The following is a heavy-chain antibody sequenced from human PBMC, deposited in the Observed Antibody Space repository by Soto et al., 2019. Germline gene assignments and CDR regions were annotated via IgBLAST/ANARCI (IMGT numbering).Heavy chain of an antibody. CDR2: IYYSGST. V-gene: IGHV4-59*01. Sequence: PSETLSLTCTVSGGSISSYYWSWIRQPPGKGLEWIGYIYYSGSTNYNPSLKSRVTISVDTSKNQFSLKLSSVTAADTAVYYCARDGVRRSSWYSYNWFDPWGQGTLVTVSS. D-gene: IGHD6-13*01. CDR1: GGSISSYY. J-gene: IGHJ5*02. CDR3: ARDGVRRSSWYSYNWFDP.